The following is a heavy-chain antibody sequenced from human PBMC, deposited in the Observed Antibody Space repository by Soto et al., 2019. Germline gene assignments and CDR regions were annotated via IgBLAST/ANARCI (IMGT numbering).Heavy chain of an antibody. D-gene: IGHD1-26*01. Sequence: ASVKVSCKASGYTFTDYSMHWVRQAPGQRLEWMGWINAGNGNTKYSQKFQGRVTITRDTSASTAYMELSSLRSEDTVVYYCARDRGGGSYFLIGNYWGKGTLVTAPQ. CDR3: ARDRGGGSYFLIGNY. CDR1: GYTFTDYS. J-gene: IGHJ4*02. V-gene: IGHV1-3*01. CDR2: INAGNGNT.